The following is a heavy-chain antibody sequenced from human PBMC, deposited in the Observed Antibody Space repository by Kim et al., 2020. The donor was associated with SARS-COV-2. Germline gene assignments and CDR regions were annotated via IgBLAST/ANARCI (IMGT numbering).Heavy chain of an antibody. CDR3: ARAARFASGKSGRYFDY. CDR1: DGSISSGDFY. J-gene: IGHJ4*02. Sequence: SETLSLTCILSDGSISSGDFYWSWIRQYQGQGLEWIGYIYYSGKTYYNPSLRSRVALSVDTSKNQFSLKLTSVSAADTAMYYCARAARFASGKSGRYFDYWGQGTLVTVSS. V-gene: IGHV4-31*03. CDR2: IYYSGKT. D-gene: IGHD3-10*01.